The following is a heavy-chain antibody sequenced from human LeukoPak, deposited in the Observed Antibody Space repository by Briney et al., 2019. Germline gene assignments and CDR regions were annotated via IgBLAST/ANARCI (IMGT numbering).Heavy chain of an antibody. CDR1: GDAITGSSYY. CDR2: VYYSGST. Sequence: PSETLSLTCTVSGDAITGSSYYWGWIRQSPGKGLEWIGNVYYSGSTQYNPSLRGRVSISMDKTKNQFSLNLNSVSVTDTAIYYCARRDYAAWFDPWGQGTLVTVSS. J-gene: IGHJ5*02. CDR3: ARRDYAAWFDP. D-gene: IGHD4/OR15-4a*01. V-gene: IGHV4-39*01.